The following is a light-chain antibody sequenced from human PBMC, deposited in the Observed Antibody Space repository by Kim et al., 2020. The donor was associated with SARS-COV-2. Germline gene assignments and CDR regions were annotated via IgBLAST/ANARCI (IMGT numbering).Light chain of an antibody. Sequence: VSPGQTASITCSGDKLRDEYAYWYQQNPGPSPVLVIDGDTKRPSGIRELFSASSSENTATLTISGAQAIDEADYCCQAWGTRTVVFGGGTQLTVL. CDR1: KLRDEY. V-gene: IGLV3-1*01. CDR3: QAWGTRTVV. J-gene: IGLJ2*01. CDR2: GDT.